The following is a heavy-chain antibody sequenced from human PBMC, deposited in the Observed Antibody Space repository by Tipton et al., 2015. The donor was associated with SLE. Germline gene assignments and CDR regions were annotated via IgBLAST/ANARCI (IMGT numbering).Heavy chain of an antibody. J-gene: IGHJ3*02. CDR1: GFTFSSYW. D-gene: IGHD4-17*01. CDR3: ARDGGDYEGAFDI. V-gene: IGHV3-74*01. Sequence: SLRLSCAASGFTFSSYWMHWVRQAPGKGLVWVSRINSDGSSTSYADSVKGRFTISRDNAKNTLYLQMNSLRAEDTAVYYCARDGGDYEGAFDIWGQGTMVTVSS. CDR2: INSDGSST.